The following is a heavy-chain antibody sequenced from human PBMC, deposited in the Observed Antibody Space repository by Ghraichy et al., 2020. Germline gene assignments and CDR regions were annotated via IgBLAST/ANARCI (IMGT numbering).Heavy chain of an antibody. J-gene: IGHJ4*02. CDR2: ISSSSSYI. D-gene: IGHD3-22*01. V-gene: IGHV3-21*01. Sequence: GGSLRLSCAASGFTFSSYSMNWVRQAPGKGLEWVSSISSSSSYIYYADSVKGRFTISRDNAKNSLYLQMNSLRAEDTAVYYCARGRTYYYDSSGSRGQGTLVTVSS. CDR3: ARGRTYYYDSSGS. CDR1: GFTFSSYS.